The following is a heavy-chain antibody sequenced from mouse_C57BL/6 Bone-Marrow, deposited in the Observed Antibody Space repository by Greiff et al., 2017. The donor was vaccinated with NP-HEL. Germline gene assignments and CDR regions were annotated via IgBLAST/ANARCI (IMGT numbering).Heavy chain of an antibody. CDR1: DSEVFPIAY. V-gene: IGHV15-2*01. J-gene: IGHJ1*03. CDR3: ARGRWPRRYFDV. Sequence: VQLQQSGSELRSPGSSVKLSCKDFDSEVFPIAYMRWVRQKPGHGFEWIGGILPSIGSTTYGEKFEDKATLDADTLSTTAYLELNSLTSEDSAIYYCARGRWPRRYFDVWGTGTTVTVSS. CDR2: ILPSIGST. D-gene: IGHD2-3*01.